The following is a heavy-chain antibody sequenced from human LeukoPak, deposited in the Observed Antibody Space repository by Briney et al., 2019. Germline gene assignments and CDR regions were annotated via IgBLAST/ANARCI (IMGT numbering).Heavy chain of an antibody. CDR1: GCTFSSYA. J-gene: IGHJ4*02. CDR3: ASYYDFWSGLYYFDY. D-gene: IGHD3-3*01. V-gene: IGHV3-30-3*01. CDR2: ISYDGSNK. Sequence: GGSLRLSCAGSGCTFSSYAMHWVRQAPGKGLEWVAVISYDGSNKYYADSVKGRFTISRDNSKNTLYLQMNSLRAEDTAVYYCASYYDFWSGLYYFDYWGQGTLVTVSS.